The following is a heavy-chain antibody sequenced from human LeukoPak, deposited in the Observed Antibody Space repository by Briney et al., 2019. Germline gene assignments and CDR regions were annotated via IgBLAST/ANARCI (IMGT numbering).Heavy chain of an antibody. V-gene: IGHV4-34*01. CDR3: ASSVGSTDY. CDR1: GGSFSGYY. D-gene: IGHD1-26*01. Sequence: SETLSLTCAVYGGSFSGYYWSWIRQPPGKGLEWIGEINHSGSTNYNPSLKSRVTISVDTSKNQFSLKLTSVTAADAAVYYCASSVGSTDYWGQGTLVTVSS. J-gene: IGHJ4*02. CDR2: INHSGST.